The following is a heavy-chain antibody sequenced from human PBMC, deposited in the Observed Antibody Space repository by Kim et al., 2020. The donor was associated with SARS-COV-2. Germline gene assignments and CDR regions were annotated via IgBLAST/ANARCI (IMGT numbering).Heavy chain of an antibody. D-gene: IGHD6-19*01. CDR3: AKEGIAVAVDY. CDR2: T. J-gene: IGHJ4*02. Sequence: TYYADSVKGRFTISRDTSQNTLYLQMNSLRAEDTAVYYCAKEGIAVAVDYWGQGTLVTVSS. V-gene: IGHV3-23*03.